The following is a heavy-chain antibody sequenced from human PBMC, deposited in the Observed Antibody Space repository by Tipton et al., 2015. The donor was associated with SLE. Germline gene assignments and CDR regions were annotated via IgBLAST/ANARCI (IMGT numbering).Heavy chain of an antibody. V-gene: IGHV4-34*01. CDR3: ASRGRAFDI. CDR2: INHSGST. Sequence: TLSLTCAVYGGSFSGYYWSWIRQPPGKGLEWIGEINHSGSTNYNPSPKSRVTISVDTSKNQFSLKLSSVTAADTAVYYCASRGRAFDIWGQGTMVTVSS. J-gene: IGHJ3*02. CDR1: GGSFSGYY. D-gene: IGHD3-10*01.